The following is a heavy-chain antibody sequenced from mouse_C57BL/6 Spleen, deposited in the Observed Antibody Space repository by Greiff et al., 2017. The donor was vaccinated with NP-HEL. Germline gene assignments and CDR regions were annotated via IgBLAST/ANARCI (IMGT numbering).Heavy chain of an antibody. CDR2: IYPGDGDT. D-gene: IGHD2-1*01. Sequence: VQLQQSGAELVKPGASVKISCKASGYAFSSYWMNWVKQRPGKGLEWIGQIYPGDGDTNYNGKFKGKATLTADKSSSTAYMQLSSLTSEDSAVYFCARGGYYGNYGAMDYWGQGTSVTVSS. V-gene: IGHV1-80*01. CDR3: ARGGYYGNYGAMDY. CDR1: GYAFSSYW. J-gene: IGHJ4*01.